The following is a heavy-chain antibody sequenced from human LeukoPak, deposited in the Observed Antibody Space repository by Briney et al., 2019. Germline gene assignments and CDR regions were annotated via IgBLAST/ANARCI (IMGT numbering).Heavy chain of an antibody. J-gene: IGHJ4*02. Sequence: ASVKVSCKISGYTFTSYYMHWVRQAPGQGLEWMGIINPSGGSTTSAQKFQGRVTMTRDTSTSTVYMELSSLRSEDTALYYCARVHTSGWYGGPLDYWGQGTLVTVSS. CDR1: GYTFTSYY. CDR3: ARVHTSGWYGGPLDY. D-gene: IGHD6-19*01. V-gene: IGHV1-46*01. CDR2: INPSGGST.